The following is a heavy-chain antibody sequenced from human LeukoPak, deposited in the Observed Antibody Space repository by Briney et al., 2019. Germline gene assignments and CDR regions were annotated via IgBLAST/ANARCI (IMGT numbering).Heavy chain of an antibody. CDR1: GGSISSYY. Sequence: KPSETLSLTCTVSGGSISSYYWSWIRQPPGKGLEWIGEINHSGSTNYNPSLKSRVTISVDTSKNQFSLKLSSVTAADTAVYYCARGMVVPAAIPVRSYYGMDVWGQGTTVTVSS. D-gene: IGHD2-2*02. V-gene: IGHV4-34*01. CDR3: ARGMVVPAAIPVRSYYGMDV. J-gene: IGHJ6*02. CDR2: INHSGST.